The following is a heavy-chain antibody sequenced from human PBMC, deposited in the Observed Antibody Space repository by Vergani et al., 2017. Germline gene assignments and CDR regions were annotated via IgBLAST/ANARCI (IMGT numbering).Heavy chain of an antibody. CDR3: AKYLRDSTDGLPDS. Sequence: QVQLVESAGGVVQPGGSLRLSCAASGFTFSNFGMHWIRQAPVKGLEWLAYIGKHGINTRYRDAVKGRFTVSRDNSKDILYLQMDSLRSEDTALYYCAKYLRDSTDGLPDSWGPGTLVIVSS. J-gene: IGHJ4*02. CDR1: GFTFSNFG. D-gene: IGHD2-21*02. CDR2: IGKHGINT. V-gene: IGHV3-30*02.